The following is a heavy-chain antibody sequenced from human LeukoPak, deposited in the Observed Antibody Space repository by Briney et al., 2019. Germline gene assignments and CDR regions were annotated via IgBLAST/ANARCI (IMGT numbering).Heavy chain of an antibody. V-gene: IGHV5-51*01. J-gene: IGHJ4*02. CDR2: IYPSDSDT. D-gene: IGHD6-13*01. Sequence: GESLKISCKGSGYNFISYWIGWVRQLPGKGLEWMGIIYPSDSDTRYSPSFQGQVTISADKPISTAYLQWRSLKASDSAMYYCARRIAGSGVDYWGQGTLVTVSS. CDR1: GYNFISYW. CDR3: ARRIAGSGVDY.